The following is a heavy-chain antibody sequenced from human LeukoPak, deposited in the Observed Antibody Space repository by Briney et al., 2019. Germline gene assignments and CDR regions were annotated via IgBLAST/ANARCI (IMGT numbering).Heavy chain of an antibody. CDR2: IYTSGST. J-gene: IGHJ4*02. CDR1: GGSFSSGSYY. Sequence: SEPLSLTCTVSGGSFSSGSYYWSWIRQPAGKGLEWIGRIYTSGSTNYNPSLKSRVTISVDTSKNQFSLELSSVTAADTAVYYCARGGGDWGFHQSDYWGQGTLVTVSS. CDR3: ARGGGDWGFHQSDY. D-gene: IGHD2-21*01. V-gene: IGHV4-61*02.